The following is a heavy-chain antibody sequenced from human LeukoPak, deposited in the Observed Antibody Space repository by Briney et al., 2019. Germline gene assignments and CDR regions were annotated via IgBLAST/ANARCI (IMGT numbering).Heavy chain of an antibody. D-gene: IGHD3-9*01. CDR2: INPSGGST. J-gene: IGHJ3*02. Sequence: GASVKVSCKASGYTFTSYYMHWVRQAPGQGLEWMGIINPSGGSTSYAQKFQGRVTMTRDTSTSTVYMELSSLRSEDTAVYYCAREGRDILTGYPPRFDAFDIWGQGTMVTVSS. V-gene: IGHV1-46*01. CDR1: GYTFTSYY. CDR3: AREGRDILTGYPPRFDAFDI.